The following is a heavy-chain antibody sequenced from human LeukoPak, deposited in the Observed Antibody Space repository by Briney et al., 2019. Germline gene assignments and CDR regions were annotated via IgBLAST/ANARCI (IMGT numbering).Heavy chain of an antibody. J-gene: IGHJ3*02. V-gene: IGHV1-46*01. D-gene: IGHD2-15*01. CDR2: INPSGGST. CDR1: GYTFTSYY. Sequence: GASVKVSCKASGYTFTSYYMHWVRQAPGQGLEWMGIINPSGGSTSYAQKFQGRVTMTRDTSTSTVYMELGSLRSEDTAVYYCARDRGGYCSGGSCYSDAFDIWGQGTMVTVSS. CDR3: ARDRGGYCSGGSCYSDAFDI.